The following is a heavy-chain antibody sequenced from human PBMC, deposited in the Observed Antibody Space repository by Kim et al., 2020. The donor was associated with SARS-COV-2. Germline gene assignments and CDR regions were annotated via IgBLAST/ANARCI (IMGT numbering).Heavy chain of an antibody. V-gene: IGHV3-30*18. J-gene: IGHJ4*02. Sequence: GGSLRLSCAASGFTFSSYGMHWVRQAPGKGLEWVAVISYDGSNKYYADSVKGRFTISRDNSKNTLYLQMNSLRAEDTAVYYCAKDLNWFLEWESCGFDYWGQGTLVTVSS. CDR2: ISYDGSNK. D-gene: IGHD3-3*01. CDR3: AKDLNWFLEWESCGFDY. CDR1: GFTFSSYG.